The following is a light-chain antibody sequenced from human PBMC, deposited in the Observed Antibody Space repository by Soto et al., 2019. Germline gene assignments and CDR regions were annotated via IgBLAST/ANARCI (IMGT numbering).Light chain of an antibody. CDR3: QQRSNWPPIT. CDR1: QSVSID. CDR2: DAS. Sequence: EIVMKQSPDTLSVSPGERATLSCRASQSVSIDLAWYQQTPGQAPRLLIYDASNRATGIPARFSGSGSGTDFTLTTSSLEPEDFAVYYCQQRSNWPPITFGQGTRLEIK. J-gene: IGKJ5*01. V-gene: IGKV3-11*01.